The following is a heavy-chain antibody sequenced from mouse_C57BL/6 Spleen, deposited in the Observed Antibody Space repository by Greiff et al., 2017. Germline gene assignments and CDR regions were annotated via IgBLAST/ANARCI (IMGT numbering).Heavy chain of an antibody. D-gene: IGHD2-3*01. J-gene: IGHJ4*01. Sequence: QVPLQQSGAELAKPGASVKLSCKASGYTFTSYWMHWVKQRPGQGLEWIVYINPSSGYTKYNQTFQDKATLTADKSSNTAYMQLSSLTYEDSAVYYCARGGYWYAMDYWGQGTSVTVSS. CDR2: INPSSGYT. CDR3: ARGGYWYAMDY. V-gene: IGHV1-7*01. CDR1: GYTFTSYW.